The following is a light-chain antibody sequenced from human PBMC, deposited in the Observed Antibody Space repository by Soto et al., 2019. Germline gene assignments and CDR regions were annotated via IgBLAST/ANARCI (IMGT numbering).Light chain of an antibody. J-gene: IGKJ1*01. CDR2: AAS. V-gene: IGKV1-17*01. CDR3: LQNNSYPVT. Sequence: DIQMTQSPSSLSASVGDRVTITCRASQGIRHDLGWYQQKPGKAPKRLIYAASSLQSGVLSRFSGSGSGTEFTLTISSLQPEDFATYYCLQNNSYPVTFGQGTKVEIK. CDR1: QGIRHD.